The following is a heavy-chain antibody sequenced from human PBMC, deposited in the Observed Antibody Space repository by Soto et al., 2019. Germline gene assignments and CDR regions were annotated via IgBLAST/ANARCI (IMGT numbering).Heavy chain of an antibody. CDR2: IYYTGST. Sequence: SETRSLTCSVSGASIRSGGYYWRWLRQSPGKGLEWIGHIYYTGSTFYSPSLKSRLTISLDTSKNQFSLDLRSVTAADTAMYYCARIEMASIKWGRGTLVTVSS. CDR1: GASIRSGGYY. CDR3: ARIEMASIK. J-gene: IGHJ4*02. V-gene: IGHV4-31*03.